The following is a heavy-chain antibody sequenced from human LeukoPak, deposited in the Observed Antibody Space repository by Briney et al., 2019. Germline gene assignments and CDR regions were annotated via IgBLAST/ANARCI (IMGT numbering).Heavy chain of an antibody. V-gene: IGHV4-39*01. CDR2: IYFSGSV. Sequence: ASETLSLTCTVSGDITHYWGWIRQPPGKGLECIGSIYFSGSVYYNPSLRSRVTISLDTSKNQFSLKLSSVTAADTAVYYCARGGRGAELDYWGQGTLVTVSS. D-gene: IGHD3-16*01. CDR3: ARGGRGAELDY. J-gene: IGHJ4*02. CDR1: GDITHY.